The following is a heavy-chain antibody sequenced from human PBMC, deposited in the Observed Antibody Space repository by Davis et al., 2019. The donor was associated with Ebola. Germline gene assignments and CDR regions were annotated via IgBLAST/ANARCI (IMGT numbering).Heavy chain of an antibody. CDR1: GFTFSSYW. CDR2: IKQDGSEK. CDR3: ARWKSSSFGLGLYYYYGMDV. Sequence: GESLKISCAASGFTFSSYWMSWVRQAPGKGLEWVANIKQDGSEKYYVDSVKGRFTISRDNAKNSLYLQMNSLRAEDTAVYYCARWKSSSFGLGLYYYYGMDVWGQGTTVTVSS. J-gene: IGHJ6*02. V-gene: IGHV3-7*01. D-gene: IGHD6-6*01.